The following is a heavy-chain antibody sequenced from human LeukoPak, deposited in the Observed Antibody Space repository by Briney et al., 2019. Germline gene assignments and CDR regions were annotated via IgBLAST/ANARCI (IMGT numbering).Heavy chain of an antibody. J-gene: IGHJ4*02. CDR2: ISGSGGST. D-gene: IGHD2-2*01. V-gene: IGHV3-23*01. Sequence: PGGSLRLSCAASGFTFSSYAISGVRQAPGKGLEWVSTISGSGGSTYYADSVKGRFTISRDNSKNTLYLKMNSLRAEDTAVYYCAKGVPAAFWFDYWGQGTLVTVSS. CDR1: GFTFSSYA. CDR3: AKGVPAAFWFDY.